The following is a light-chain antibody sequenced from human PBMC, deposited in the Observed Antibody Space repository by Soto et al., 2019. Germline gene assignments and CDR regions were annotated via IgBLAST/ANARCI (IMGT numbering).Light chain of an antibody. Sequence: EIVLTQSPVTLSLSPGERATLSCRAGQSVSSYLAWYQQKPGQAPRLLIYDASNRATGIPARFSGGGSGTDFTLTIDNLEPEDFAIYYCQQRSKWPPITFGQGTRLEI. CDR3: QQRSKWPPIT. J-gene: IGKJ5*01. V-gene: IGKV3-11*01. CDR2: DAS. CDR1: QSVSSY.